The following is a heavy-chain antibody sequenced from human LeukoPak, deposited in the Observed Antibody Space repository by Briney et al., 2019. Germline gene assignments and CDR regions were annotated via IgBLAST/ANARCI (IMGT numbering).Heavy chain of an antibody. Sequence: PGGSLRLSCAASGFTFSSYGMHWVRQAPGKGLEWVAFIRYDGSNKYYADSVKGRFTISRDNSKNTLYLQMNSLRAEDTAVYYCAKTEPLYCRSTSCYPYYFDYWGQGTLVTVSS. CDR3: AKTEPLYCRSTSCYPYYFDY. J-gene: IGHJ4*02. CDR1: GFTFSSYG. CDR2: IRYDGSNK. V-gene: IGHV3-30*02. D-gene: IGHD2-2*01.